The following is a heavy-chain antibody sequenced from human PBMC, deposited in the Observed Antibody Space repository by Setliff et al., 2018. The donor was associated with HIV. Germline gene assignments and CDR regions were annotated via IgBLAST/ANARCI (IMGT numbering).Heavy chain of an antibody. J-gene: IGHJ4*02. CDR2: IWYDGSNQ. D-gene: IGHD6-13*01. Sequence: QPGGSLRLSCAASGFTFSNYGMHWVRQAPGKGLEWVAVIWYDGSNQNYADSVKGRLTVSRDNSNNTLYLQMNSLTPEDTAVYHCARYSSSWHTFDYWGPGTLVTVSS. CDR1: GFTFSNYG. V-gene: IGHV3-33*01. CDR3: ARYSSSWHTFDY.